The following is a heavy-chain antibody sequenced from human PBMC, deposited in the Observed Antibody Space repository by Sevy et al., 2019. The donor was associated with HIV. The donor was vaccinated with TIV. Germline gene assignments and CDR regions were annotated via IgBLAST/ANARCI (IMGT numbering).Heavy chain of an antibody. V-gene: IGHV3-30-3*01. D-gene: IGHD4-17*01. Sequence: GGSLRLSCAASGFVFSNYAMHWVRQAPGKGLEWVAIISYDGSNKYYADSVKGRFTISRDNSKNTLYLQMNSLTAEDTAVYYCARGNSPSVTTAHFYYYYAMDVWGQGTTVTVSS. CDR2: ISYDGSNK. J-gene: IGHJ6*02. CDR1: GFVFSNYA. CDR3: ARGNSPSVTTAHFYYYYAMDV.